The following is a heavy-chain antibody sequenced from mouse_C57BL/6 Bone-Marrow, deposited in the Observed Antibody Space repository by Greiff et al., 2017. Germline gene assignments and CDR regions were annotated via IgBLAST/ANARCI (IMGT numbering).Heavy chain of an antibody. CDR2: IYPGDGDT. CDR3: ARKRGGSRYFDY. CDR1: GYAFSSYW. V-gene: IGHV1-80*01. J-gene: IGHJ2*01. Sequence: QVQLQQSGAELVKPGASVKISCKASGYAFSSYWMNWVKQRPGKGLEWIGQIYPGDGDTNYNGKFKGKATLTADKSSSTAYMQLSRLTSEDSAVYFCARKRGGSRYFDYWGQGTTLTVSS.